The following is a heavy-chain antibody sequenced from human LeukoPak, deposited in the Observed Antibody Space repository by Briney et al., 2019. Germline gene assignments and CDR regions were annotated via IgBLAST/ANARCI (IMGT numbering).Heavy chain of an antibody. CDR3: ARPEYYYDSSGYSDYGMDA. CDR1: GYSFTSYW. V-gene: IGHV5-51*01. J-gene: IGHJ6*02. Sequence: GESLKISCKGSGYSFTSYWIGWVRQMPGKGLEWMGIIYPGDSDTRYSPSFQGQVTISADKSISTAYLQWSSLKASDTAMYYCARPEYYYDSSGYSDYGMDAWGQGTTVTVSS. CDR2: IYPGDSDT. D-gene: IGHD3-22*01.